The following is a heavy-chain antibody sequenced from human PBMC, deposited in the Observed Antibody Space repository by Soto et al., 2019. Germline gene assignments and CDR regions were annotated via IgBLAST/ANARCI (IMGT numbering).Heavy chain of an antibody. D-gene: IGHD6-19*01. CDR1: GYSFTNYG. Sequence: QDQLLQSGAEVKKPGASVTVSCKASGYSFTNYGITWVRQAPGQGLEWMGWIRAFNGNTHYAQKPEGRVTMTTDASTSTAYMQLRSLRSDDKAVYYCARDRGVAPPVAGNTHSYYYMDVWGKGTTVTVSS. CDR2: IRAFNGNT. J-gene: IGHJ6*03. CDR3: ARDRGVAPPVAGNTHSYYYMDV. V-gene: IGHV1-18*01.